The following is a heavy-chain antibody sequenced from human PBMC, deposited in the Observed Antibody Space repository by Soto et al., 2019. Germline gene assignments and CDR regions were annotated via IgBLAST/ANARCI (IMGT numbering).Heavy chain of an antibody. V-gene: IGHV1-69*06. D-gene: IGHD3-22*01. CDR1: GGTFSSYA. J-gene: IGHJ3*01. Sequence: SVKVSCKASGGTFSSYAISWVRQAPGQGLEWMGGIIPIFGTANYAQKFQGRVTITADKSTSTAYMELSRLRYDDTAVYYCASSRRYYYDTTGLDAFDVWGQGTMVTVSS. CDR3: ASSRRYYYDTTGLDAFDV. CDR2: IIPIFGTA.